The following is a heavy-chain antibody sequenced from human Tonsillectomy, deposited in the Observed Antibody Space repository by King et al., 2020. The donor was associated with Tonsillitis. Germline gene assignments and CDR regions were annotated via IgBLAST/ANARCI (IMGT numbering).Heavy chain of an antibody. D-gene: IGHD6-19*01. CDR1: GFTFTGYY. CDR2: INPNIGGT. CDR3: ARGDNSGWYDS. Sequence: QLVQSGAEVKKPGASVKVSCKASGFTFTGYYMHWVRQAPGQGLEWMGVINPNIGGTNYAQKFQGRVTMTRATCISTAYMVLSRRRSDDPAVYYFARGDNSGWYDSGGQGTLVTVSS. J-gene: IGHJ5*01. V-gene: IGHV1-2*02.